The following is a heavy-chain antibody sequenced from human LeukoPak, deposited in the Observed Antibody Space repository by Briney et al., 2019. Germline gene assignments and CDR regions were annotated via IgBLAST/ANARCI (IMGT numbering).Heavy chain of an antibody. V-gene: IGHV4-4*09. CDR2: IHTIGGT. CDR1: GVSINDFQ. J-gene: IGHJ4*02. Sequence: PSETLSLTCTVSGVSINDFQWSWVRQPPGKGLEWIGNIHTIGGTNYNPSLKSRVTISVDASKSQFSLMLNSVSAADTAVYYCVRIERSGYSYGFVGYWGQGTLVTVSS. CDR3: VRIERSGYSYGFVGY. D-gene: IGHD5-18*01.